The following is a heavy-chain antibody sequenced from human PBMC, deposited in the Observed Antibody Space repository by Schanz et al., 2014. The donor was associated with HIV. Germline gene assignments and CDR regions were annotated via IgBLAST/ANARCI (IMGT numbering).Heavy chain of an antibody. J-gene: IGHJ6*02. D-gene: IGHD6-25*01. CDR1: GGTFRSNA. V-gene: IGHV1-69*01. Sequence: QVQLVQSGAEVKKTGSSVKVSCKASGGTFRSNARTWVRQAPGQGLEWIGHFNVMLSKINSAQKFQGRVSMTADPSTNTAYMEMRGLRFEDTAVYYCASGRRSRIGSRILIWLQGTTVSVSS. CDR3: ASGRRSRIGSRILI. CDR2: FNVMLSKI.